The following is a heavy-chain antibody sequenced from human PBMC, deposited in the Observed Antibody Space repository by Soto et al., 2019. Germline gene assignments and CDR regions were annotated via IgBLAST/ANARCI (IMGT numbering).Heavy chain of an antibody. Sequence: QVQLQQWGAGLLKPSETLSLTCAVYGGSFSGYYWSWIRQPPGKGLEWIGEINHSGSTNYNPSLKSRVTISVDTSKNQFSLKLSSVTAADTAVYYCARRRAHIVVVTANPDFDYWGQGTLVTVSS. V-gene: IGHV4-34*01. CDR3: ARRRAHIVVVTANPDFDY. CDR2: INHSGST. CDR1: GGSFSGYY. J-gene: IGHJ4*02. D-gene: IGHD2-21*02.